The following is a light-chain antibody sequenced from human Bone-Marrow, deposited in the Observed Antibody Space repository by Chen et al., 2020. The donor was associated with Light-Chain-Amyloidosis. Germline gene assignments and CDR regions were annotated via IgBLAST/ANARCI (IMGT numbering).Light chain of an antibody. CDR3: QQYGTSPLT. Sequence: EIVLTQSPGTLSLSPGEGANLSCRASQTISSNYLTWYQQKFGQAPRLLIYGSSSMATGIPDRCTGSGSGTDFTLTINRLEPEDFAMDYCQQYGTSPLTFGGGTKVEIK. CDR2: GSS. J-gene: IGKJ4*01. CDR1: QTISSNY. V-gene: IGKV3-20*01.